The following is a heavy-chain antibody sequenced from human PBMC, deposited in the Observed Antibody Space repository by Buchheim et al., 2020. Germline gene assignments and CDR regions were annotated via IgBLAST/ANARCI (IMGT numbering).Heavy chain of an antibody. CDR2: ISYDGSNK. D-gene: IGHD6-19*01. V-gene: IGHV3-30-3*01. J-gene: IGHJ4*02. Sequence: QVQLVESGGGVVQPGRSLRLSCAASGFTFSSYAMHWVRQAPGKGLEWVAVISYDGSNKYYADSVKGRFTISRDNSKNTPYLQMNSLRAEDTAVYYCARDYRWLVVFIDYWGQGTL. CDR3: ARDYRWLVVFIDY. CDR1: GFTFSSYA.